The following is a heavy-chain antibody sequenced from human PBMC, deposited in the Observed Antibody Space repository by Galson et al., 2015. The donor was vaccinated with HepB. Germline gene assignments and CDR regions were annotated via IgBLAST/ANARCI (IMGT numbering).Heavy chain of an antibody. CDR2: IYSGGST. CDR1: GFTVSSNY. CDR3: ASRTYSSKGDAFDI. Sequence: SLRLSCAASGFTVSSNYMSWVRQAPGKGLEWASVIYSGGSTYYADSVKGRFTISRHNSKNTLYLQMNSLRAEDTAVYYCASRTYSSKGDAFDIWGQGTMVTVSS. J-gene: IGHJ3*02. V-gene: IGHV3-53*04. D-gene: IGHD6-13*01.